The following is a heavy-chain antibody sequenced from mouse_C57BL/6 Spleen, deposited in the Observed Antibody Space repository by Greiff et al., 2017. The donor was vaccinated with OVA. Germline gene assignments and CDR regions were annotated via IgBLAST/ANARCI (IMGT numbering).Heavy chain of an antibody. CDR2: ISYDGSN. CDR3: ALGRPWFAY. V-gene: IGHV3-6*01. D-gene: IGHD4-1*01. CDR1: GYSITSGYY. Sequence: VQLKESGPGLVKPSQSLSLTCSVTGYSITSGYYWNWIRQFPGNKLEWMGYISYDGSNNYNPSLKNRISITRDTSKNQFFLKLNSVTTEDTATYYCALGRPWFAYWGQGTLVTVSA. J-gene: IGHJ3*01.